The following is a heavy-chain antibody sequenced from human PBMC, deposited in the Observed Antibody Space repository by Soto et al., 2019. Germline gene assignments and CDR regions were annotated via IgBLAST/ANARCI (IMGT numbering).Heavy chain of an antibody. V-gene: IGHV3-74*01. D-gene: IGHD3-3*01. CDR3: ARDSSPYYDFWSGFYTYFDF. Sequence: PGGSLRLSCAVSGFTFSSHWMHWVRQAPGKGLVWVSRIISDGSTTNYADSVKGRFTISRDNAKKTLFLQMNSLRADDTAVYYCARDSSPYYDFWSGFYTYFDFWGQGALVTVSS. CDR2: IISDGSTT. J-gene: IGHJ4*02. CDR1: GFTFSSHW.